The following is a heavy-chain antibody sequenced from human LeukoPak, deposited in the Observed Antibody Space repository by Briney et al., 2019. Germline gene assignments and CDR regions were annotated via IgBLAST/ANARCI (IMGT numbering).Heavy chain of an antibody. Sequence: VASVKVSCKASGGTFSSYAISWVRQAPGQGLEWMGGIIPIFGTANYAQKFQGRVTITADESTSTAYMELSSLRAEDTAVYYCAKGGVAMATIVFDYWGQGTLVTLSS. CDR1: GGTFSSYA. J-gene: IGHJ4*02. CDR2: IIPIFGTA. D-gene: IGHD5-24*01. V-gene: IGHV1-69*01. CDR3: AKGGVAMATIVFDY.